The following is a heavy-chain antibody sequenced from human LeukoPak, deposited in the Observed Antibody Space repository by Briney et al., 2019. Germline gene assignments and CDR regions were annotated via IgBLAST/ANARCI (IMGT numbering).Heavy chain of an antibody. J-gene: IGHJ4*02. CDR1: GFIFRYYW. V-gene: IGHV3-7*02. D-gene: IGHD2-2*01. CDR2: IKQDGSDK. Sequence: PGTSLRLSCATSGFIFRYYWMSWARQPPGKGLEWVATIKQDGSDKYYADSVKGRFTISRDHATNSLHLQMNSLRAEDTAVCYCASRKLVVPGHHFDFWGQGTLVTVSS. CDR3: ASRKLVVPGHHFDF.